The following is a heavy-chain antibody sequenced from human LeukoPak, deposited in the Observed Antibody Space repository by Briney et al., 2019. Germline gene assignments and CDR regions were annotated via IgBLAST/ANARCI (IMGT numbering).Heavy chain of an antibody. CDR1: GDSFSNNIAT. J-gene: IGHJ4*02. CDR2: TYYRSRWGN. Sequence: SQTLSLTCAISGDSFSNNIATWNWIRQSPSRGLEWLGRTYYRSRWGNDYAISVKSRITINPDTSKNQFSLQLNSVTPEDTAVYYCVKGLDYSSSQMDSWGQGTLVTVSS. V-gene: IGHV6-1*01. CDR3: VKGLDYSSSQMDS. D-gene: IGHD6-6*01.